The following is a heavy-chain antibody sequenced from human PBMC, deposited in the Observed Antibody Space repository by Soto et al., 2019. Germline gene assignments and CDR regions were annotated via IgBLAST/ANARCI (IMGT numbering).Heavy chain of an antibody. V-gene: IGHV1-2*02. CDR2: INPNSGGT. CDR1: GYTFTGYY. CDR3: ARCEPWFGESGGRYYYYGMDV. J-gene: IGHJ6*02. Sequence: ASVKVSCKASGYTFTGYYMHWVRQAPGQGLEWMGWINPNSGGTNYAQKFQGRVTMTRDTSISTAYMELSRLRSDDTAVYYCARCEPWFGESGGRYYYYGMDVWGQGTTVTVSS. D-gene: IGHD3-10*01.